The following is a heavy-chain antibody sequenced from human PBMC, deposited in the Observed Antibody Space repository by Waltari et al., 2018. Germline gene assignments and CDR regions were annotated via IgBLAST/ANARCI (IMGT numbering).Heavy chain of an antibody. J-gene: IGHJ3*02. CDR3: ARHLPLECDTGAFDI. Sequence: QLQLQESGPGLVKPSETLSLTCTVSGGSISSSSYYWGWIRQPPGKGLEWIGSIYYSGSTYDNPPLNSLVTISVDTSKNHFSLKLSSVTASDTAVYYCARHLPLECDTGAFDIWGQGTMVTVSS. CDR2: IYYSGST. V-gene: IGHV4-39*01. D-gene: IGHD3-3*01. CDR1: GGSISSSSYY.